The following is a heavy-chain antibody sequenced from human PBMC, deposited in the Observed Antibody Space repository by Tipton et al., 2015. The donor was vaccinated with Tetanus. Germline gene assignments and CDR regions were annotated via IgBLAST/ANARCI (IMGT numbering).Heavy chain of an antibody. V-gene: IGHV4-39*01. D-gene: IGHD5-12*01. J-gene: IGHJ4*02. CDR2: IYYSGSS. CDR3: ARPGVGGYTGYYFDF. Sequence: LRLSCTVSGGSISGSSYYWGWIRQPPGKGLEWIGSIYYSGSSYYNPTLKSRVTISVDTSKTQFSLKRNSVTAADAAVYYCARPGVGGYTGYYFDFWGQGTVVTVSS. CDR1: GGSISGSSYY.